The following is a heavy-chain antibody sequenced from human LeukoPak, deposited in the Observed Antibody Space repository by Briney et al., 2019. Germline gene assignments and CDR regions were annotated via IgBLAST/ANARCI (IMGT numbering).Heavy chain of an antibody. Sequence: GSLRLSCAASGFTFSSYWMHWVRHAPGKGLVWVSRINSDGNSITYADSVKGRFTISRDNAKNTLYLQMNSLRVEDTAVYYCAREGRVSGYDFDCWGQGTLVTVPS. V-gene: IGHV3-74*03. CDR2: INSDGNSI. J-gene: IGHJ4*02. D-gene: IGHD5-12*01. CDR1: GFTFSSYW. CDR3: AREGRVSGYDFDC.